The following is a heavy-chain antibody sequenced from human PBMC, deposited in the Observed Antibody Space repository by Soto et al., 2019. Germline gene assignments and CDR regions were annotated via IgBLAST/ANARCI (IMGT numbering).Heavy chain of an antibody. V-gene: IGHV4-30-4*01. CDR1: GGSISSGDYY. CDR2: IYYSGST. D-gene: IGHD4-4*01. Sequence: SETLSLTCTVSGGSISSGDYYWSWIRQPPGKGLEWIGYIYYSGSTYYNPSLKSRVTISVDTSKNQFSLKLSSVTAADTAVYYCAREDYRDDWFDPWGQGTLVTVS. CDR3: AREDYRDDWFDP. J-gene: IGHJ5*02.